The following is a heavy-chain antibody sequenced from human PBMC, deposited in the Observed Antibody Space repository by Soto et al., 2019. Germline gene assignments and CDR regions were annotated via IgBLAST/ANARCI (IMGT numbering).Heavy chain of an antibody. CDR1: GYTFTGYY. J-gene: IGHJ4*01. V-gene: IGHV1-2*04. CDR3: VADTYYIDY. D-gene: IGHD6-19*01. Sequence: ASVKVSCKASGYTFTGYYMHWVRQAPGQGLEGMGWINPNSGGTSYVPKFQGWVTMTRDTSISTAYMEPTRLRSDYTAVYYSVADTYYIDYWGQGTLVTVSS. CDR2: INPNSGGT.